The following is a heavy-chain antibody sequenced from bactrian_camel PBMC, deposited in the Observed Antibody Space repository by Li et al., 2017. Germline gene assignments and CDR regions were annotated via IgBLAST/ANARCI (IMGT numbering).Heavy chain of an antibody. CDR3: AAEPARHLRSCVDGYWFNTGGS. D-gene: IGHD7*01. J-gene: IGHJ6*01. V-gene: IGHV3-3*01. CDR1: GFTRSNKC. Sequence: GSLRLSCTASGFTRSNKCMGWFRQVPGQEREGLTAIDSATGVTRYAEPVKGRFTISKDNAKNTLFLQMDSLKPEDSGRYYCAAEPARHLRSCVDGYWFNTGGSWGRGTQVTVS. CDR2: IDSATGVT.